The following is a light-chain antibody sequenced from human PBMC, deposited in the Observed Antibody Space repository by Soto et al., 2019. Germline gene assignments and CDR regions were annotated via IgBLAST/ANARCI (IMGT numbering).Light chain of an antibody. CDR2: EVS. J-gene: IGLJ1*01. CDR1: SRDVGGYSR. V-gene: IGLV2-14*01. Sequence: QSVLPQPASVSGSPGQSITISCTGTSRDVGGYSRVSWYQHHPGKAPKLIIYEVSDRPSGVSNRFSGSKSGNTASLTISGLQAEEEADYYCNSYTSRNTRVFGTGTKVTVL. CDR3: NSYTSRNTRV.